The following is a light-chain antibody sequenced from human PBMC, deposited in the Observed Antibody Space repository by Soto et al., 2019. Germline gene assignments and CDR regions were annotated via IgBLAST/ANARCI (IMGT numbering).Light chain of an antibody. CDR1: QGISSY. Sequence: VLWMTQSPSLLSASTGDRVTISRRMSQGISSYLAWYHKKPGKDPDLLIYAASSLQSGVPSRFSGGGSGTDFNLTISSLQTEDFATYSCQQSYSTPLTFGGGTKVDIK. CDR3: QQSYSTPLT. V-gene: IGKV1D-8*03. J-gene: IGKJ4*01. CDR2: AAS.